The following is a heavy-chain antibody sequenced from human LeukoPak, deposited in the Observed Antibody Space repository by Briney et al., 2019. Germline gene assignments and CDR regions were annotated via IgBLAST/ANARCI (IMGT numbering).Heavy chain of an antibody. CDR3: ARPGRGYSGDGGY. V-gene: IGHV3-48*03. J-gene: IGHJ4*02. CDR1: KFMFSSYE. Sequence: GGSLRLSCAASKFMFSSYEMNWVRQAPGKGLEWVSYISSGGGTKYYADSVKGRFTISRDNAKNSLYLQMNSLRVEDTAVYYCARPGRGYSGDGGYWGQGTLVTVSS. CDR2: ISSGGGTK. D-gene: IGHD5-12*01.